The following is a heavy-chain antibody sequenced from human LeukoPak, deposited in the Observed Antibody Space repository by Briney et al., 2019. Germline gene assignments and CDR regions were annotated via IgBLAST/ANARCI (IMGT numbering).Heavy chain of an antibody. V-gene: IGHV4-39*01. CDR3: ARTYYYYYYMDV. Sequence: SETLSLTCTVPGGTISSSGYDWVWVGEPPGKEMEWIGNIYYSGNTYYNPSLKSRVTISVDTSKNQFSLKLSSVTAADTAVYYCARTYYYYYYMDVWGKGTTVTVS. CDR1: GGTISSSGYD. CDR2: IYYSGNT. J-gene: IGHJ6*03.